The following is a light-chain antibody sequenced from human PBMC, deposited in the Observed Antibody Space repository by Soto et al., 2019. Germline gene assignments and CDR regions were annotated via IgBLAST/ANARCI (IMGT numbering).Light chain of an antibody. CDR1: SSDVGGYNY. J-gene: IGLJ3*02. CDR3: SSYAGSNKRV. V-gene: IGLV2-8*01. Sequence: QSALTQPPSASGSPGQSVTISCTGTSSDVGGYNYVSWYQQHPGKAPKLMIYEVSKRPSGVHDRFSGSKSGNTASLTVSGLQAEDEADYYCSSYAGSNKRVFGGGTKVTVL. CDR2: EVS.